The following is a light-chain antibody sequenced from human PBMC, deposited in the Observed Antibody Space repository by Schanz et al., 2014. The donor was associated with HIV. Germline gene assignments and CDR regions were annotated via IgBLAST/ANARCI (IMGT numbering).Light chain of an antibody. CDR1: SSDVAGYNF. CDR2: EVS. CDR3: CSYAGSYTLV. V-gene: IGLV2-8*01. J-gene: IGLJ3*02. Sequence: QSALTQPPSASGSPGQSVTISCTGASSDVAGYNFVSWYQQHPGKAPKLMIYEVSKRPSGVPDRFSGSKSGNTASLTISGLQAEDEADYYCCSYAGSYTLVFGGGTKLTVL.